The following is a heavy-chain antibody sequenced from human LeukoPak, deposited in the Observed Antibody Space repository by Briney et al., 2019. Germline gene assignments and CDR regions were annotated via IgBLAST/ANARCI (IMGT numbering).Heavy chain of an antibody. V-gene: IGHV1-8*01. D-gene: IGHD6-13*01. CDR3: ARGVAAAGTYYYYMDV. CDR1: GYTFTSYD. Sequence: GASVKVSCKASGYTFTSYDINWVRQAAGQGHEWMGWMNPNSGNSGYAQKFQGRVTMTRNTSISTAYMELSSLRSEDTAVYYCARGVAAAGTYYYYMDVWGKGTTVTVSS. J-gene: IGHJ6*03. CDR2: MNPNSGNS.